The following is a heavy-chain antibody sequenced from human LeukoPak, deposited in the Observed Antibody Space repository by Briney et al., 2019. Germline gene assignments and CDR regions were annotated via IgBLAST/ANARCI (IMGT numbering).Heavy chain of an antibody. CDR3: VRKGDV. CDR1: GGSISSGSYY. Sequence: SETLSLTCTVSGGSISSGSYYWSWIRQSAGKGLEWIGRIYSNGNTNYNPSLDSRVTISVDTSKNQFSLKLSSVTAADTAIYYCVRKGDVWGKGITVTISS. V-gene: IGHV4-61*02. CDR2: IYSNGNT. J-gene: IGHJ6*04.